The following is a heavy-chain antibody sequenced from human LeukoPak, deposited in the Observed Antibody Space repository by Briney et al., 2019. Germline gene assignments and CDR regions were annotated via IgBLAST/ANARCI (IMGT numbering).Heavy chain of an antibody. D-gene: IGHD4-17*01. CDR2: INPNSGGT. Sequence: ASVKVSCRASGYTLSGYYIHWVRQAPGQGLEWMGWINPNSGGTNYAQMFRGRVTMTRDTSISTVYMELSRLTSDDTAVYYCARDFGATVTFFDYWGQGTLVTVSS. V-gene: IGHV1-2*02. J-gene: IGHJ4*02. CDR3: ARDFGATVTFFDY. CDR1: GYTLSGYY.